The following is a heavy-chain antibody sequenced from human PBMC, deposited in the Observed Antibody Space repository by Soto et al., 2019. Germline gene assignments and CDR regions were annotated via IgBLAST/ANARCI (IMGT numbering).Heavy chain of an antibody. CDR3: ARLRGNSSGWYYDAFDI. V-gene: IGHV5-10-1*01. D-gene: IGHD6-19*01. CDR2: IDPSDSYT. CDR1: GYSFTSYW. Sequence: GESLKISCKGSGYSFTSYWISWVRQMPGKGLEWMGRIDPSDSYTNYSPSFQGHVTISADKSISTAYLQWSSLKASDTAMYYCARLRGNSSGWYYDAFDIWGQGTMVTVSS. J-gene: IGHJ3*02.